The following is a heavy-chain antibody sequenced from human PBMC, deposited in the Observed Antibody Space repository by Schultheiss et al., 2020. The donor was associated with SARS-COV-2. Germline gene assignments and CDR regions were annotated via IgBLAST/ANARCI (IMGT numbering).Heavy chain of an antibody. D-gene: IGHD1-26*01. CDR1: GYTFTGYY. V-gene: IGHV1-46*01. J-gene: IGHJ5*02. CDR3: ARDLIVGATTGWFDP. Sequence: ASVKVSCKASGYTFTGYYMHWVRQAPGQGLEWMGWINPSGGSTSYAQKFQGRVTMTRDTSTSTVYMELSSLRSEDTAVYYCARDLIVGATTGWFDPWGQGTLVTVSS. CDR2: INPSGGST.